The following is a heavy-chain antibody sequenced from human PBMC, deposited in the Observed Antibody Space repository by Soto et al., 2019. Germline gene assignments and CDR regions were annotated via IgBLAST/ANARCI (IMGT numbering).Heavy chain of an antibody. CDR2: ISYVGSNK. CDR1: GFTFSSYA. V-gene: IGHV3-30-3*01. J-gene: IGHJ4*02. Sequence: QVQLVESGGGVVQPGRSLRLSCAASGFTFSSYAMHWVRQAPGKGLEWLAVISYVGSNKYYADSVNGRFTISRDNSKNTLYLQMNSLRAEDTAVYYCARDGQYSYGTFDYWGQGTLVTVSS. D-gene: IGHD5-18*01. CDR3: ARDGQYSYGTFDY.